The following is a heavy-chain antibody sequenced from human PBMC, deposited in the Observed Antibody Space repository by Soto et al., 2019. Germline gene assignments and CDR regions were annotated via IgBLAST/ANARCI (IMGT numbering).Heavy chain of an antibody. CDR2: INPDSGVT. V-gene: IGHV1-2*02. Sequence: QVQLVQSGAEVKKPGASVKVSCKASGYTFTSYYMQWVRQAPGQGLEWMGWINPDSGVTYYPHKFQDRVTMTRDTSISTAYMELSRLTSDDPALYYCARDRGVRDVWGQGTTVIVSS. CDR3: ARDRGVRDV. CDR1: GYTFTSYY. J-gene: IGHJ6*02. D-gene: IGHD2-8*01.